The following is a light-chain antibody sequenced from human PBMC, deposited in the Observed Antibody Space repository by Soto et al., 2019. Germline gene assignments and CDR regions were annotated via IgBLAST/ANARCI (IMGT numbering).Light chain of an antibody. CDR2: ATS. Sequence: QVSQSPSSVSASVGDTVTITCRASQGIYSRFAWYQQKPGKATELLIYATSTLQNGVPSRFSVSGFGTDFTLSISRLQPEDPPSHSCQQTDDFPLTFGGGTKVDIK. CDR3: QQTDDFPLT. V-gene: IGKV1D-12*01. CDR1: QGIYSR. J-gene: IGKJ4*02.